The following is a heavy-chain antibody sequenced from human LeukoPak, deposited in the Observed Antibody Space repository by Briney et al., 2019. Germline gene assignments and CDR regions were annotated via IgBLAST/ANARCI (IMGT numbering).Heavy chain of an antibody. Sequence: LRLSCAASGFTFSDNYMSWIRQPPGKGLEWIGNIYYTGSTYYNASLQSRVTISIDMSKNQFSLRLSSVTAADTAVYYCAREVATGNFDYWGQGTLVTVSS. D-gene: IGHD1-1*01. CDR1: GFTFSDNY. CDR3: AREVATGNFDY. V-gene: IGHV4-59*12. J-gene: IGHJ4*02. CDR2: IYYTGST.